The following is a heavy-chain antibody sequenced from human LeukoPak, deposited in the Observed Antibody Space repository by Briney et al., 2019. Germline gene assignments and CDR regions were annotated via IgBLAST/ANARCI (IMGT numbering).Heavy chain of an antibody. Sequence: GASVKVSCKASGYTFTSYGISWVRQAPGQGLEWMGWISAYNGNTNYAQKLQGRVTMTTDTSTSTAYMELRSLRPDDTAVYYCARPMIRDVVVPAATWFDPWGQGTLVTVSS. V-gene: IGHV1-18*01. J-gene: IGHJ5*02. CDR3: ARPMIRDVVVPAATWFDP. D-gene: IGHD2-2*01. CDR2: ISAYNGNT. CDR1: GYTFTSYG.